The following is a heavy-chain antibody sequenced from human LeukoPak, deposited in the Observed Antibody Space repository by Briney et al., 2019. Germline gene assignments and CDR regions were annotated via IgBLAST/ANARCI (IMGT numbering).Heavy chain of an antibody. J-gene: IGHJ6*02. CDR1: GGSISSYY. Sequence: SSETLSLTCTVSGGSISSYYWSWIRQPPGKGLEWIWYIYYSGYTNYNPSLKSRVTISVDTSKNQFSLNVSSVTAADTAVYYCARGYGSGSSYPYYYGVDVWGQGTTVIVSS. D-gene: IGHD3-10*01. CDR3: ARGYGSGSSYPYYYGVDV. V-gene: IGHV4-59*01. CDR2: IYYSGYT.